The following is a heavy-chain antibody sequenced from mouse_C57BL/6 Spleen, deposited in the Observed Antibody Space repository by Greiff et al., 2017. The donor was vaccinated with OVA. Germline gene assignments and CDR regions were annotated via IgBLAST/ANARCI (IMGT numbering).Heavy chain of an antibody. D-gene: IGHD3-2*02. CDR1: GFTFSSYG. V-gene: IGHV5-6*01. J-gene: IGHJ3*01. Sequence: EVQGVESGGDLVKPGGSLKLSCAASGFTFSSYGMSWVRQTPDQRLEWVATISSGGSYTYYPDSVKGRFTISRDNAKNTLYMQMSSLKSEDTAMYYCARQDSSGLPYWGQGTLVTVSA. CDR2: ISSGGSYT. CDR3: ARQDSSGLPY.